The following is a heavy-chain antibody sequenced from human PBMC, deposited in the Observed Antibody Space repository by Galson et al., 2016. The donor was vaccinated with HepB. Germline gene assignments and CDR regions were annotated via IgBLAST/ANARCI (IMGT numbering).Heavy chain of an antibody. CDR1: GFSVTSYA. V-gene: IGHV3-30*04. Sequence: SLRLSCAASGFSVTSYALYWVRQAPGKGLEWVALISDDGSDGHYAESVKGRLTISRASSKNTVYLQLNRLTAEDTAVYFCARDQGQQLPSLLYTYGLDVLGQGTTVSVS. D-gene: IGHD6-13*01. CDR3: ARDQGQQLPSLLYTYGLDV. CDR2: ISDDGSDG. J-gene: IGHJ6*02.